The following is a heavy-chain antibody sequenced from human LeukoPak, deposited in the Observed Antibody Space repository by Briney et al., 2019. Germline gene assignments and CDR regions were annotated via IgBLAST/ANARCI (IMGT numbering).Heavy chain of an antibody. CDR3: ARRRSTSWYDY. CDR2: INHSGST. Sequence: PSETLSLTCAVYGGSFSGYYWSWIRQPPGKGLEWIGEINHSGSTNYNPSLKSRVTISVDTSKNQFSLKLSSVTAADTAVYYCARRRSTSWYDYWGQGTLVTVSS. V-gene: IGHV4-34*01. J-gene: IGHJ4*02. CDR1: GGSFSGYY. D-gene: IGHD6-13*01.